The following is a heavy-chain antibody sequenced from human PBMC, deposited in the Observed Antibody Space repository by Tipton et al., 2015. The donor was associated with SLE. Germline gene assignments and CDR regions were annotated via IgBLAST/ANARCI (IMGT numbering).Heavy chain of an antibody. CDR2: VYRDGGT. D-gene: IGHD1-26*01. Sequence: LRLSCTISGGSISSGCYYWGWIRQPPGKGLEYIGSVYRDGGTYHNPSPESRINISTDTSKNQVSLRLTSVTAADTAVYYCARGGLGVSYYYYMDVWGKGTTVTVSS. V-gene: IGHV4-39*07. J-gene: IGHJ6*03. CDR3: ARGGLGVSYYYYMDV. CDR1: GGSISSGCYY.